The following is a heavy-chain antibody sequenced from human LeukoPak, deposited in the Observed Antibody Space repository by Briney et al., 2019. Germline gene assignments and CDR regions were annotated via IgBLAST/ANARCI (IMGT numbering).Heavy chain of an antibody. J-gene: IGHJ4*02. Sequence: SETLSLTCTVSGGSISGSSYYWGWIRQPPGKGLEWIGSIYYSGSTYYNPSLKSRVTISVDTSKNQFSLKLNSVTATDTAVYYCARRQDYYDSSGYHYWGQGTLVTVSS. V-gene: IGHV4-39*01. CDR2: IYYSGST. D-gene: IGHD3-22*01. CDR3: ARRQDYYDSSGYHY. CDR1: GGSISGSSYY.